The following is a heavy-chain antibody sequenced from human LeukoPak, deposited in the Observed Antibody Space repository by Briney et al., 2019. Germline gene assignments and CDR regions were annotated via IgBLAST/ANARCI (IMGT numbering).Heavy chain of an antibody. CDR2: IYYSGST. Sequence: PSETLSLTCTVSGGSISSYYWSWIRQPPGKGLEWIGYIYYSGSTNYNPSLKSRVTISVDTSKNQFSLKLTSVTAADTAVYYCATNREYLSSGQNIDYWGQGILVTVSS. CDR1: GGSISSYY. J-gene: IGHJ4*02. CDR3: ATNREYLSSGQNIDY. D-gene: IGHD2/OR15-2a*01. V-gene: IGHV4-59*12.